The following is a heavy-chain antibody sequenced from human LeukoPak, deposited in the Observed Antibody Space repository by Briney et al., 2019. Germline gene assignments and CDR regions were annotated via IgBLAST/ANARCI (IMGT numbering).Heavy chain of an antibody. Sequence: GGSLRLSCAVSGFTCRSNWMSWVREGPGKGLEWVANIKQDGSEKYYVDSVKGRFTIARDNAKNALYLQMTSLRAEDTAVYYCASDGIAAAGTDYWRQGTLVTVSS. D-gene: IGHD6-13*01. CDR2: IKQDGSEK. J-gene: IGHJ4*02. V-gene: IGHV3-7*01. CDR3: ASDGIAAAGTDY. CDR1: GFTCRSNW.